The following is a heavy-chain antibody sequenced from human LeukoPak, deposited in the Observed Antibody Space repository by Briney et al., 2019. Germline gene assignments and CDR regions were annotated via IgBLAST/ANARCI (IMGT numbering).Heavy chain of an antibody. J-gene: IGHJ4*02. D-gene: IGHD3-22*01. CDR1: GYTFTGYY. V-gene: IGHV1-2*06. CDR2: INPNSGGT. Sequence: ASVKVSCKASGYTFTGYYMHWVRQAPGQGLEWMGRINPNSGGTNYAQKFQGRITMTRDTSISTAYMELSRLRSDDTAVYYCARGQYYYDSSGYFDYWGQGTLVTVSS. CDR3: ARGQYYYDSSGYFDY.